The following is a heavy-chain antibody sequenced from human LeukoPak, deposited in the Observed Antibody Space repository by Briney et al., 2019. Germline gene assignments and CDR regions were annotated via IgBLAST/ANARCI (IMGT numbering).Heavy chain of an antibody. D-gene: IGHD3-22*01. V-gene: IGHV1-69*05. CDR2: IIPVYGTP. CDR3: ARDSSGYPVGYFEH. Sequence: ASVKVSCKASGGPFSRLAFSWVRQAPGQGLEWMAGIIPVYGTPNYAQSFQGRVTITTDDSTSTGYMELSSLTSEDTAIYYCARDSSGYPVGYFEHWGQGTLVTVSS. J-gene: IGHJ1*01. CDR1: GGPFSRLA.